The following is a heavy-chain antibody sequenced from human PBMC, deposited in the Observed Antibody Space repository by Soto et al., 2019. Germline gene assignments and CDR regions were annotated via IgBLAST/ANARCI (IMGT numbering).Heavy chain of an antibody. CDR2: MNPNSGNT. CDR3: AREKVTSGYPD. Sequence: QVQLVQSGAEVKKPGASVKVSCKASGYTFTSYDINWVRQATGQGLEWMGWMNPNSGNTAYAQKFQSRITMTRNTSISTPYMELSSLRSEDTAVYYCAREKVTSGYPDWGQGNLVTVSS. CDR1: GYTFTSYD. V-gene: IGHV1-8*01. D-gene: IGHD3-22*01. J-gene: IGHJ4*02.